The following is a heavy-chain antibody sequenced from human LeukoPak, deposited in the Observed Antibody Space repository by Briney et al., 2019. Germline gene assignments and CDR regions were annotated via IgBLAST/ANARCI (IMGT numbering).Heavy chain of an antibody. D-gene: IGHD3-16*02. CDR3: VSGNDPDSTWENYRLDAFDI. CDR2: ISGTSDYI. Sequence: GSLRLSCAASGYTFSHYSVNWVRQAPGKGLEWVSSISGTSDYIYYADSVKGRFTISRDNTKSSLYLQMNSLRAEDTAVYYCVSGNDPDSTWENYRLDAFDIWGQGKTVLVSS. V-gene: IGHV3-21*01. J-gene: IGHJ3*02. CDR1: GYTFSHYS.